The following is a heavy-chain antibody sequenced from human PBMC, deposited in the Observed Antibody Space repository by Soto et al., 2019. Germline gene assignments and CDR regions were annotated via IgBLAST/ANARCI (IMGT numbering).Heavy chain of an antibody. J-gene: IGHJ4*02. CDR1: GFTFSSYA. Sequence: GGSLRLSCAASGFTFSSYAMHWVRQAPGKGLEWVAVISYDGSNKYYADSVKGRFTISRDNSKNTLYLQMNSLRAEDTAVYYCARVLSLYSSGWYQDYFDYWGQGTLVTVSS. V-gene: IGHV3-30-3*01. CDR3: ARVLSLYSSGWYQDYFDY. CDR2: ISYDGSNK. D-gene: IGHD6-19*01.